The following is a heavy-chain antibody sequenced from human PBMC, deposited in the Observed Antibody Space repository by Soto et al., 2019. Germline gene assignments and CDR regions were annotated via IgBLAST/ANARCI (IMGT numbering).Heavy chain of an antibody. CDR1: GGSFSDYY. CDR2: INPSGST. Sequence: QVQLQQWGAGLLKPSETLSLTCAVYGGSFSDYYWSWIRQPPGKGLEWIGEINPSGSTNYNPSLKSRVTISVDMSKIQLSLKLNSVTAADTAVYYCARVATSNRMDYWGQGTLVTVSS. V-gene: IGHV4-34*01. D-gene: IGHD3-16*02. CDR3: ARVATSNRMDY. J-gene: IGHJ4*02.